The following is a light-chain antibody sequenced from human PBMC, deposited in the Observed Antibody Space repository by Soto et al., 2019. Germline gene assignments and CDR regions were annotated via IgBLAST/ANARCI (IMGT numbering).Light chain of an antibody. CDR1: QSISSH. V-gene: IGKV3-11*01. Sequence: EIVLTQSPATLSLSPGERATLSCRASQSISSHLAWYQQKPGQAPRLLIYGASNRATGIPARFSGSGSGTDFTLTISSLEPEDFAVYYCQQRIKWPLTFGGGTKVEIK. J-gene: IGKJ4*01. CDR2: GAS. CDR3: QQRIKWPLT.